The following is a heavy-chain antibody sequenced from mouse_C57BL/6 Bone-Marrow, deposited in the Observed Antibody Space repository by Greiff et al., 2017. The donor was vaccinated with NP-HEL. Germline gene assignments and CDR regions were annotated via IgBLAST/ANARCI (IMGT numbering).Heavy chain of an antibody. CDR2: IRNKANNHAT. Sequence: EVKLVESGGGLVQPGGSMKLSCAASGFTFSDAWMDWVRQSPEKGLEWVAEIRNKANNHATYYAESVKGRFTLPRDDSRSSVYQQMNGLRAEDTGIYYSTRHGLLRSDYWGQGTTLTVSS. CDR3: TRHGLLRSDY. CDR1: GFTFSDAW. J-gene: IGHJ2*01. D-gene: IGHD1-1*01. V-gene: IGHV6-6*01.